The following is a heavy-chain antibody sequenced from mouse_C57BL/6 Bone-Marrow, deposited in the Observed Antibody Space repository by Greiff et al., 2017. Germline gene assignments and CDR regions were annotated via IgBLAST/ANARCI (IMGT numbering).Heavy chain of an antibody. CDR2: IRSKSNNYAT. CDR1: GFSFNTYA. D-gene: IGHD3-1*01. CDR3: VRQGVWSRAFAY. J-gene: IGHJ3*01. V-gene: IGHV10-1*01. Sequence: EVKLVESGGGLVQPKGSLKLSCAASGFSFNTYAMNWVRQAPGKGLEWVARIRSKSNNYATSYADSVKDRFTISRDESESMLYLQMNNLKTEDTAMDYCVRQGVWSRAFAYWGQGTLVTVSA.